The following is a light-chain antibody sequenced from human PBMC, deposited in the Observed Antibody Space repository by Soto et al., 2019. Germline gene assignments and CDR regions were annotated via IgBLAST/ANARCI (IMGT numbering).Light chain of an antibody. CDR3: AAWDDRLNGSV. CDR1: SSNIGLND. V-gene: IGLV1-44*01. CDR2: DTN. J-gene: IGLJ2*01. Sequence: QSVLTQPPSASGTPGQTVTISCSGSSSNIGLNDVHWYRQLSGTAPQILIYDTNQQATGVPDRFSGSRSGTSASLAIHGLQSEDEADYHCAAWDDRLNGSVFGGGAKLTVL.